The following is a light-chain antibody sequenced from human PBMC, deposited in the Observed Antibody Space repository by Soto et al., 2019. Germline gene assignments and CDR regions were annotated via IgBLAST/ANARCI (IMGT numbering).Light chain of an antibody. J-gene: IGKJ4*01. CDR3: QQDNSYSPLT. CDR2: KAS. V-gene: IGKV1-5*03. Sequence: DIQMTQSPSTLSASVGDRVTITCRASQSISSWLAWYQQKPGKAPKLLIYKASSLESGVPSRFSGSGSGTEFTLTISSLQPDEFATYYCQQDNSYSPLTFGGGTKVEIK. CDR1: QSISSW.